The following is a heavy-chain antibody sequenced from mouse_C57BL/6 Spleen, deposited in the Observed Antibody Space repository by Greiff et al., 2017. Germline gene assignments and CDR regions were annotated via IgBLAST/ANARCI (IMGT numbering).Heavy chain of an antibody. CDR3: ARPNSNGFDD. CDR2: LYPGDGDN. J-gene: IGHJ2*01. V-gene: IGHV1-82*01. CDR1: GYAFSSSW. Sequence: QVQLQQSGPELVKPGASVKISCKASGYAFSSSWLNWVKQRPGKGLEWIGRLYPGDGDNNYNGKFKGKAQLTADKSSSTAVMQLSSLTSEDSAVYFCARPNSNGFDDWGQGTTLTVAS. D-gene: IGHD2-5*01.